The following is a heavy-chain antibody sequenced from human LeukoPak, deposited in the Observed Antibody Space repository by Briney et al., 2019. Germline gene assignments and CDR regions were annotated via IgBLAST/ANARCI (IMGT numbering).Heavy chain of an antibody. CDR1: GYTFTGYY. D-gene: IGHD6-13*01. Sequence: GASVKVSCKASGYTFTGYYMHWVRQAPGQGLEWMGWINPNSGGTNYAQKFQGRVTMTRDTSISTAYMELSRLRSDDTVVYYCARSALYYAPPAAGYIDYWGQGTLVTVSS. CDR3: ARSALYYAPPAAGYIDY. CDR2: INPNSGGT. V-gene: IGHV1-2*02. J-gene: IGHJ4*02.